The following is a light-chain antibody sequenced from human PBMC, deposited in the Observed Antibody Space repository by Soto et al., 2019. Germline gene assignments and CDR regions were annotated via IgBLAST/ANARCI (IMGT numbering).Light chain of an antibody. CDR1: QTVSSS. CDR2: DAS. Sequence: IVLTQSPVTLAFSPGESAVLSCRASQTVSSSLAWYQHKPGQAPRLFIYDASKRAPGIPARFTGSGSGTHFTLTISSLEPEDIAVYYCQVRDVWPSFGQGTKV. J-gene: IGKJ1*01. V-gene: IGKV3-11*01. CDR3: QVRDVWPS.